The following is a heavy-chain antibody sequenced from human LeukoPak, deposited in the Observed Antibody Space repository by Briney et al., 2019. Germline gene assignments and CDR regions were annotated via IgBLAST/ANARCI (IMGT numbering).Heavy chain of an antibody. CDR3: ARGVRRYDFWSGYYTGHPHFDY. CDR2: INHSGST. D-gene: IGHD3-3*01. Sequence: SETLSLTCAVYGGSFSGYYWSWIRQPPGKGLEWIGEINHSGSTNYNPSLKSRVTISVDTSKNQFSLKPSSVTAADTAVYYCARGVRRYDFWSGYYTGHPHFDYWGQGTLVTVSS. V-gene: IGHV4-34*01. CDR1: GGSFSGYY. J-gene: IGHJ4*02.